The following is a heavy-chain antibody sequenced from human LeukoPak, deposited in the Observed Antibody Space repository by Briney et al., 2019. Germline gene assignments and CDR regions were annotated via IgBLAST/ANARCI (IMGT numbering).Heavy chain of an antibody. D-gene: IGHD2-15*01. CDR1: GFTFTSYA. V-gene: IGHV3-23*01. Sequence: PGGTLRLSCAASGFTFTSYAMNWVRQPPGKGLEWVSAISGSGGNTYYADSVKGRFTISRDNSKNTLYLQMNSLRAEDTAVYYCAKAIRSSGAHGDFDYWGQGTLVTVSS. J-gene: IGHJ4*02. CDR2: ISGSGGNT. CDR3: AKAIRSSGAHGDFDY.